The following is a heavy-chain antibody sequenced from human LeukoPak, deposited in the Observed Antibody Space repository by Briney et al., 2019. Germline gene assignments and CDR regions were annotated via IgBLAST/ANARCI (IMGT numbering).Heavy chain of an antibody. J-gene: IGHJ4*02. Sequence: SETLSLTCAVYGGSFSGYYWSWIRQPPGKGLEWIGEINHSGSTNYNPSLKSRVTISVDTSKNQFSLKLSSVTAADTAVYYCARADPYYYDTWSFLDFDYWGQGTLVTVSS. V-gene: IGHV4-34*01. CDR2: INHSGST. CDR1: GGSFSGYY. CDR3: ARADPYYYDTWSFLDFDY. D-gene: IGHD3-22*01.